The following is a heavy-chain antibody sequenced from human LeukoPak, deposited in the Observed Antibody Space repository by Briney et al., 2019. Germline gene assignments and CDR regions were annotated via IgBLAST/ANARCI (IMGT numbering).Heavy chain of an antibody. V-gene: IGHV4-61*02. J-gene: IGHJ3*02. Sequence: SETLSLTCTVSGGSISSGSYYWSWIRQPAGKGLEWIGRIYTSGSTNYNPSLESRVTISVDTSKNQFSLKLSSVTAADTAVYYCARVGGAAAFRAFDIWGQGTMVTVSS. CDR2: IYTSGST. CDR3: ARVGGAAAFRAFDI. D-gene: IGHD6-13*01. CDR1: GGSISSGSYY.